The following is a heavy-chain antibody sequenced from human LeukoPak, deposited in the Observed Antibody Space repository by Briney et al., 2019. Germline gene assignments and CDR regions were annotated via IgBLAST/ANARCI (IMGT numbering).Heavy chain of an antibody. Sequence: SETLSLTCTVSGGSISSGGYSWSWIRQHPGKGLEWIGYIYYSGSTYYNPSLKSRVTISVDTSKNQFSLKLSSVTAADTAVYYCARDSSSGLQHWGQGTLVTVSS. CDR2: IYYSGST. D-gene: IGHD6-13*01. CDR1: GGSISSGGYS. V-gene: IGHV4-31*03. J-gene: IGHJ1*01. CDR3: ARDSSSGLQH.